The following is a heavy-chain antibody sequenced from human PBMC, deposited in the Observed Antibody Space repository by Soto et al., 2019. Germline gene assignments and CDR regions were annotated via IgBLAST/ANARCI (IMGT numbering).Heavy chain of an antibody. V-gene: IGHV3-23*01. CDR1: GFTFSSYA. Sequence: GGSLRLSCAASGFTFSSYAMTWVRQAPGKRLEWVSGISGSGGTTSYTDSVKGRFTISRDNSKKTLFLEMKSLGVEDTAVYFCARDVWETTSRYYGLDLWGLGTTVTVSS. CDR2: ISGSGGTT. D-gene: IGHD1-26*01. J-gene: IGHJ6*02. CDR3: ARDVWETTSRYYGLDL.